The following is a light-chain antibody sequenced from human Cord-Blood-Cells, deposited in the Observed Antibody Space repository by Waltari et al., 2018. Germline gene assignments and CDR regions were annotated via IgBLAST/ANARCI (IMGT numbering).Light chain of an antibody. J-gene: IGKJ1*01. CDR2: KAS. V-gene: IGKV1-5*03. CDR3: QQYNSYPWT. Sequence: IQMTQSPSTLSASVGDRVPITCRASPSISSWLAWYQQKPGKAPKLLIYKASSLESGVPSRFSGGGSGTEFTLTISSLQPDDFATYYCQQYNSYPWTFGQGTKVEIK. CDR1: PSISSW.